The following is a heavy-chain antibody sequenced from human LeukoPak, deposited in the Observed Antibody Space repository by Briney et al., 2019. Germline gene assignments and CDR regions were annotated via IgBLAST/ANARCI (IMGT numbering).Heavy chain of an antibody. V-gene: IGHV4-59*01. CDR3: AIGRVLLWNWFDP. J-gene: IGHJ5*02. D-gene: IGHD3-10*01. CDR1: GGSISSYY. Sequence: SETLSLTCTVSGGSISSYYWSWIRQPPGKGLEWIGYIYYSGSTNYNPSLKSRVTISVDTSKNQFSLKLSSVTAADTAVYYCAIGRVLLWNWFDPWGQGTLVTVSS. CDR2: IYYSGST.